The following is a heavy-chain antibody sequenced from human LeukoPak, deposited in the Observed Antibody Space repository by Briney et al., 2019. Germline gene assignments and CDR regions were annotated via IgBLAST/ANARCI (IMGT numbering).Heavy chain of an antibody. CDR3: ARHGNYYGSGSYY. CDR2: IDTSGNT. CDR1: GGSISSYY. Sequence: HPSETLSLTCTVSGGSISSYYWSWIRQPAGKGLEWIGRIDTSGNTNYKPSLKSRVTMSVDTSKKQFSLKLSSVTAADTAVYYCARHGNYYGSGSYYWGQGTLVTVSS. D-gene: IGHD3-10*01. J-gene: IGHJ4*02. V-gene: IGHV4-4*07.